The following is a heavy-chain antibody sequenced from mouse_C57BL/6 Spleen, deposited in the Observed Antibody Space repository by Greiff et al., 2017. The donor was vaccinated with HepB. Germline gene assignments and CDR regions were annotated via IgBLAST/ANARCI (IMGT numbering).Heavy chain of an antibody. J-gene: IGHJ1*03. D-gene: IGHD2-4*01. CDR2: INYDGSST. V-gene: IGHV5-16*01. CDR1: GFTFSDYY. Sequence: EVKLMESEGGLVQPGRSLKLSCTASGFTFSDYYMAWVRQVPEKGLEWVANINYDGSSTYYLDSLKSRFIISRDNAKNILYLQMSSLKSEDTATYYCARDHDYGWYFDVWGTGTTVTVSS. CDR3: ARDHDYGWYFDV.